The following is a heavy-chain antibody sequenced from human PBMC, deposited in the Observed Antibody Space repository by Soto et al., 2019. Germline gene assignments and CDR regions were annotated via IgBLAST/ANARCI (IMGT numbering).Heavy chain of an antibody. Sequence: QVQLVQSGAEVKKPGSSVKVSCKASGGTFSSYTISWVRQAPGQGLKWMGRIIPILGIANYTQKFQGRVTTTVDKSTSTAYMELRSLRSEDTAVYYCARDGGGVCSGGSRYLDDYWGQGTLVTVSS. CDR2: IIPILGIA. CDR3: ARDGGGVCSGGSRYLDDY. D-gene: IGHD2-15*01. CDR1: GGTFSSYT. V-gene: IGHV1-69*08. J-gene: IGHJ4*02.